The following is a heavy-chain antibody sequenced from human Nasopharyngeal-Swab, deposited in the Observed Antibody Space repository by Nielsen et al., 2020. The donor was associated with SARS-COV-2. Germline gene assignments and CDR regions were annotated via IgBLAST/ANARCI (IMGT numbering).Heavy chain of an antibody. CDR2: INHSGST. V-gene: IGHV4-34*01. CDR1: GASFSGYY. CDR3: ARPLVAARPLSAHKSMDV. Sequence: SQTLSLTCGLNGASFSGYYWSWIRQPPWKGLEWIGEINHSGSTNYNPSLTSRVTISVDTSKNQFTLKLSSVTAADTAVYYCARPLVAARPLSAHKSMDVWGKGTTVTVSS. D-gene: IGHD6-6*01. J-gene: IGHJ6*03.